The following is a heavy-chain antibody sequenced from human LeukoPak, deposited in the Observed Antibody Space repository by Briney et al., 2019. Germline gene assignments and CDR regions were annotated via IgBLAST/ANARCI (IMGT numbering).Heavy chain of an antibody. J-gene: IGHJ4*02. CDR1: GYSISSGYY. CDR2: IYHSGST. V-gene: IGHV4-38-2*01. Sequence: SETLSLTCAVSGYSISSGYYWGWIRQPPGEGLERSGSIYHSGSTYYNPSLKRRVTISVDTSKNQFSLKLSSVTAADTAVYYCASQVVVPAAIPYYFDYWGQGTLVTVSS. CDR3: ASQVVVPAAIPYYFDY. D-gene: IGHD2-2*02.